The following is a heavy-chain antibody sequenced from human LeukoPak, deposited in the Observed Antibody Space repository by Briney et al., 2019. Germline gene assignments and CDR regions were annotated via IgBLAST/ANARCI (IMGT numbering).Heavy chain of an antibody. J-gene: IGHJ5*02. V-gene: IGHV1-2*02. Sequence: GASVKVSCKASGYTFTGYYMHWVRQAPGQGLEWMGWINPNSGGTNYAQKFQGRVTMTRDTSISTAYMELSRLRSDDTAVYYCARDPSLITMVRGVIQGVIIFLFDPWGQGTLVTVSS. CDR3: ARDPSLITMVRGVIQGVIIFLFDP. CDR1: GYTFTGYY. CDR2: INPNSGGT. D-gene: IGHD3-10*01.